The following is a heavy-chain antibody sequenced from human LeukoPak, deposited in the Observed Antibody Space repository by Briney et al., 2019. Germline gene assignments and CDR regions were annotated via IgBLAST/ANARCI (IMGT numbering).Heavy chain of an antibody. CDR1: GFTFSSYW. Sequence: GGSLRLSCAASGFTFSSYWMSWVRQAPGKGLEWVANIKQDGSEKYYVDSVKGRFTTSRDNAKNSLYLQMNSLRAEDTAVYYCARVLRGSYVDYWGQGTLVTVSS. V-gene: IGHV3-7*01. D-gene: IGHD1-26*01. J-gene: IGHJ4*02. CDR3: ARVLRGSYVDY. CDR2: IKQDGSEK.